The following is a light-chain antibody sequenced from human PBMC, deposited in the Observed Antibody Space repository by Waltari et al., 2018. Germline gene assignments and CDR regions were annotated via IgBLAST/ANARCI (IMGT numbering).Light chain of an antibody. CDR1: SRDIGCSNY. J-gene: IGLJ2*01. CDR2: DVS. V-gene: IGLV2-14*03. Sequence: QSALTQPASVSGSTGQSTTLSCTGTSRDIGCSNYVSWYQQPPGKAPKLNIYDVSNRPSGVSNRFSGSKSGNTASLSISGLQTEDEADYYCSSYTSTGARLFGGGTKVTVL. CDR3: SSYTSTGARL.